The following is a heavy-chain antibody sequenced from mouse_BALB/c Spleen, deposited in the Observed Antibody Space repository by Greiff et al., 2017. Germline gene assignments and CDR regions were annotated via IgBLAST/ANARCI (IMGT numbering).Heavy chain of an antibody. J-gene: IGHJ3*01. CDR2: ISSGGST. CDR1: GFTFSSYA. CDR3: ARGRDYGPWFAY. D-gene: IGHD1-1*01. Sequence: EVHLVESGGGLVKPGGSLKLSCAASGFTFSSYAMSWVRQTPEKRLEWVASISSGGSTYYPDSVKGRFTISRDNARNILYLQMSSLRSEDTAMYYCARGRDYGPWFAYWGQGTLVTVSA. V-gene: IGHV5-6-5*01.